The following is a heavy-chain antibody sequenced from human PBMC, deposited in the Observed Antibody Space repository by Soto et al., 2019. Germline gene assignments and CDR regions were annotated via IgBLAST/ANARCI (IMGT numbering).Heavy chain of an antibody. CDR3: ARESYPTRDYYDSSGYSYGGLWY. Sequence: SETLSLTCAVSGYSISSGYYWGWIRQPPGKGLEWIGSIYHSGSTYYNPSLKSRVTISVDTSKNKFSLKLSSGTAADTAVYYCARESYPTRDYYDSSGYSYGGLWYWGQGTLVTVSS. CDR2: IYHSGST. CDR1: GYSISSGYY. V-gene: IGHV4-38-2*02. J-gene: IGHJ4*02. D-gene: IGHD3-22*01.